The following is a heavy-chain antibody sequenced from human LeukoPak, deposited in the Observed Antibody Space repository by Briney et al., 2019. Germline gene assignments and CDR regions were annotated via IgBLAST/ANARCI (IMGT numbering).Heavy chain of an antibody. J-gene: IGHJ3*02. CDR2: IKQDGSEK. D-gene: IGHD2-15*01. CDR3: ARVKEKDCSGGRCGCDM. V-gene: IGHV3-7*04. Sequence: GGSLRLSCAVSGFTFSSYRMSWVRQAPGKGLEWVANIKQDGSEKYYADSVKGRFTISRDHDKSSLYLQMNSLRAEVTAGYYCARVKEKDCSGGRCGCDMWDQGTMVTVSS. CDR1: GFTFSSYR.